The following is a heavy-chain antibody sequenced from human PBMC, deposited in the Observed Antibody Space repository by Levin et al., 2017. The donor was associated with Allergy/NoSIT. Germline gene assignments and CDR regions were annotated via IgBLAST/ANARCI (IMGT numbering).Heavy chain of an antibody. CDR2: ISFDGNNK. V-gene: IGHV3-30*18. CDR1: GVTFSTFG. D-gene: IGHD6-13*01. CDR3: AKARGQQLEVFDF. Sequence: GGSLRLSCAASGVTFSTFGMNWIRQAPGKGLEWVALISFDGNNKYYTDSVKGRFTISRDNSKNTLYLQMNSLRLEDTAVYYCAKARGQQLEVFDFWGQGTLVTVSS. J-gene: IGHJ4*02.